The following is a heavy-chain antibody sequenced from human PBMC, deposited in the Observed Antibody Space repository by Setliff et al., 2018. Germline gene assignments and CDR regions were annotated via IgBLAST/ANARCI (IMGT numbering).Heavy chain of an antibody. D-gene: IGHD1-26*01. Sequence: GASVKVSCKTSGYTFTDYYIHWVRQAPGEGLEWMGWLNPKNNDTSYAQKFLGRVTMTRDTSITTAYMELSSLRSDDRAIYYCARGRIGSTWTGDYWGPGTLVTVSS. CDR3: ARGRIGSTWTGDY. CDR2: LNPKNNDT. CDR1: GYTFTDYY. V-gene: IGHV1-2*02. J-gene: IGHJ4*02.